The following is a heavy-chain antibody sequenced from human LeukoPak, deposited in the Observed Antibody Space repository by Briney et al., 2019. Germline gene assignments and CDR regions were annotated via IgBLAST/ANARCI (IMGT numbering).Heavy chain of an antibody. V-gene: IGHV4-59*01. Sequence: SETLSVSCTVSGGSISSYYWSWIRQPPGKGLEWIGYIYYSGSTNYNPSLKSRVTISVDTSKNQFSLKLSSVTAADTAVYYCARDNSPALLWFREPNWFDPWGQGTLVTVSS. CDR3: ARDNSPALLWFREPNWFDP. J-gene: IGHJ5*02. D-gene: IGHD3-10*01. CDR1: GGSISSYY. CDR2: IYYSGST.